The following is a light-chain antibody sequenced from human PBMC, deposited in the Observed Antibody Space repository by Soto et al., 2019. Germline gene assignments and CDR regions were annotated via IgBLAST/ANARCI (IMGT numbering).Light chain of an antibody. CDR1: QSIGTY. CDR2: AAS. V-gene: IGKV1-39*01. Sequence: DILMTQSPSSLSASVGDRVTITCRASQSIGTYLNWYQQRPGKAPKLLIYAASSLQSGIPARFSGSGSGTELTLTTSSLEPEDFAVYYCQQRSKWPPITFGQGTRLEI. CDR3: QQRSKWPPIT. J-gene: IGKJ5*01.